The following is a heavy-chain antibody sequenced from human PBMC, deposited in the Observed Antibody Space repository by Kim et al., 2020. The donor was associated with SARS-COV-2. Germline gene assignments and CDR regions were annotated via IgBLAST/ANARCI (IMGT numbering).Heavy chain of an antibody. V-gene: IGHV1-69*13. CDR1: GGTFSSYA. CDR2: IIPIFGTA. Sequence: SVKVSCKASGGTFSSYAISWVRQAPGQGLEWMGGIIPIFGTANYAQKFQGRVTITADESTSTAYMELSSLRSEDTAVYYCARDLTSDTAFNWFDPWGQGTLVTVSS. D-gene: IGHD5-18*01. J-gene: IGHJ5*02. CDR3: ARDLTSDTAFNWFDP.